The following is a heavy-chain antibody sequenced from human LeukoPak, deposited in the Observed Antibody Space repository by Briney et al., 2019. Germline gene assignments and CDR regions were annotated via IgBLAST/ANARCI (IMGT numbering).Heavy chain of an antibody. CDR2: ISAYNGNT. D-gene: IGHD3-22*01. CDR3: ARDYYDGSGYYSPLNY. Sequence: ASVKVSCKASGYTFTSYGISWVRQAPGQGLEWMGWISAYNGNTNYAQKLQGRVTMTTDTSTSTAYMELRSLRSDDTAVYYCARDYYDGSGYYSPLNYWGQGTLVTVSS. J-gene: IGHJ4*02. V-gene: IGHV1-18*01. CDR1: GYTFTSYG.